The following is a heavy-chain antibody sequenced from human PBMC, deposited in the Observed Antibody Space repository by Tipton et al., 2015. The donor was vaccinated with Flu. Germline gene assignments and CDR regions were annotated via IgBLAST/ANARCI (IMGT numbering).Heavy chain of an antibody. CDR3: ARDYARVTMDH. J-gene: IGHJ4*02. D-gene: IGHD4-17*01. CDR1: GFSFSTYA. V-gene: IGHV3-30-3*01. CDR2: ISDAGNNE. Sequence: AVSGFSFSTYAIHWVRQAPGKGLEWVAVISDAGNNEDYADSVKGRFTISRDNSKNTLYLQMNSLKPEDTAVYFCARDYARVTMDHWGQGTLVTVSS.